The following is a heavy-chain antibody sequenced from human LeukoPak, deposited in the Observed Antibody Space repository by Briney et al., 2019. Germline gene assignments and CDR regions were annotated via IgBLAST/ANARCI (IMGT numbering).Heavy chain of an antibody. Sequence: PSETLSLTCTVSGGSICSGGYFWRWIRQDPGKGLEWLGYIYYSGSTYYNPSLKSRLTISVDTSKNQFSLKLSSVTAADTAVYYCARGGYCSGGSCYLTWFDPWGQGTLVTVSS. CDR1: GGSICSGGYF. J-gene: IGHJ5*02. CDR2: IYYSGST. V-gene: IGHV4-31*03. CDR3: ARGGYCSGGSCYLTWFDP. D-gene: IGHD2-15*01.